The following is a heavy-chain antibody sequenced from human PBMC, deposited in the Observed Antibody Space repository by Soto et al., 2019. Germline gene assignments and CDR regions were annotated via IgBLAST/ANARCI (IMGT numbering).Heavy chain of an antibody. CDR1: GYTFTSYA. J-gene: IGHJ4*02. CDR2: INAGNGNT. V-gene: IGHV1-3*01. CDR3: ARGWDYDFWSGYEYYFDY. Sequence: ASVKVSCKASGYTFTSYAMHWVRQAPGQRLEWMGWINAGNGNTKYSQKFQGRVTITRDTSASTAYMELSSLRSEDTAVYYCARGWDYDFWSGYEYYFDYWGQGTLVTVSS. D-gene: IGHD3-3*01.